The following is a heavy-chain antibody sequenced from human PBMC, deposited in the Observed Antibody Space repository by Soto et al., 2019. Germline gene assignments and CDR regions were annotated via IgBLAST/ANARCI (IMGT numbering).Heavy chain of an antibody. CDR1: GFTFSNAW. CDR2: IKSKTDGGTT. V-gene: IGHV3-15*01. D-gene: IGHD6-19*01. CDR3: WGKAVAGTPVYYYYGMDV. Sequence: GGSLRLSCAASGFTFSNAWMSWVRQAPGKGLEWVGRIKSKTDGGTTDYAAPVKGGFTISRDDSKNTLYLQMNSLKTEDTAVYYCWGKAVAGTPVYYYYGMDVWGQGTTVTVSS. J-gene: IGHJ6*02.